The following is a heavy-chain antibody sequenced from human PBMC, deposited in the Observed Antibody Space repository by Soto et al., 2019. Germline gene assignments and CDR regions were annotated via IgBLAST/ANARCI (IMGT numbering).Heavy chain of an antibody. V-gene: IGHV3-53*01. Sequence: GGSLRLSCSASGFTVSNNYMTWVRQAPGKGLEWVSVIYSGGDTYYADSVEGRFTISRDNSKNTVYLQMNSLRADDTAVYYCARDLLGRPYYYGLDVWGQGTTVTASS. CDR2: IYSGGDT. J-gene: IGHJ6*02. CDR1: GFTVSNNY. D-gene: IGHD1-26*01. CDR3: ARDLLGRPYYYGLDV.